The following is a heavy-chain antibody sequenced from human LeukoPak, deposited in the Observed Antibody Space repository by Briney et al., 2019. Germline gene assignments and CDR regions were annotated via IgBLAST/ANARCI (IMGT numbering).Heavy chain of an antibody. CDR1: GFTFSRYW. CDR3: ARDRVGGFDM. V-gene: IGHV3-7*05. Sequence: GGSLTVSRAASGFTFSRYWMSWVRQAPGKGLEWVANIKQIKQDGSEKDYVDSVKGRFSISRDNAKNSLYLQMNSLRAEDTAVYYCARDRVGGFDMWGESPVDPVSS. D-gene: IGHD1-26*01. CDR2: IKQIKQDGSEK. J-gene: IGHJ3*02.